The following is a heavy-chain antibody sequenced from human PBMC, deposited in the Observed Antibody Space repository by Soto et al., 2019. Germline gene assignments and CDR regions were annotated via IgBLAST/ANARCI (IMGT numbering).Heavy chain of an antibody. J-gene: IGHJ5*02. CDR1: GFTFSSYA. V-gene: IGHV3-30-3*01. D-gene: IGHD4-17*01. Sequence: QVQLVESGGGVVQPGRSLRLSCAASGFTFSSYAMHWVRQAPGKGLEWVAVISYDGSNKYYADSVKGRFTISRDNSKNTLYLQMNSLRAEDKAVYYCARSPHDYGDYVGGGPNWFDPWGQGTLVTVSS. CDR3: ARSPHDYGDYVGGGPNWFDP. CDR2: ISYDGSNK.